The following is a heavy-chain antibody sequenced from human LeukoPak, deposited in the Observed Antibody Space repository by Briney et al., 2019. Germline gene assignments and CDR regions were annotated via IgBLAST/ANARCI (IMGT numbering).Heavy chain of an antibody. CDR2: IKQDGSEK. CDR1: GFTFSNYW. Sequence: PGGSLRLSCAASGFTFSNYWMSWVRQAPGKGLEWVANIKQDGSEKYYVDSVKGRFTISRDNAKNSLFLQMNSLRAEDTAVYYCARDSSSGYYPSRLFDYWGQGTLVTVSS. D-gene: IGHD3-22*01. V-gene: IGHV3-7*05. J-gene: IGHJ4*02. CDR3: ARDSSSGYYPSRLFDY.